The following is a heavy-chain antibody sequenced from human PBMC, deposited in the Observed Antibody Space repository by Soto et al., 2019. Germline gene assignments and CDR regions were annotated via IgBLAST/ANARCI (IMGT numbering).Heavy chain of an antibody. V-gene: IGHV3-49*04. J-gene: IGHJ4*02. CDR2: IRSKAYGGTT. Sequence: PVGSLRISCTASGFTFGDYAMSWVRQAPGKGLEWVGFIRSKAYGGTTEYAASVKGRFTISRDDSKSIAYLQMNSMKTEDTAVYYCTRELGYCSGGSCAYFDYWGQGTLVTVSS. CDR1: GFTFGDYA. D-gene: IGHD2-15*01. CDR3: TRELGYCSGGSCAYFDY.